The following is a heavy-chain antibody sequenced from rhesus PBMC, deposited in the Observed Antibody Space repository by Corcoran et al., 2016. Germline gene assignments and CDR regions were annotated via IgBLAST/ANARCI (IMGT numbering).Heavy chain of an antibody. CDR2: LYGSSGNT. Sequence: QVQLQESGPGLVKPSETLSLTCAVSGGSISSGYGWSWIRQPPGKGLEWIGYLYGSSGNTYYNPPLKSRVTISKDTSKTQFSLKLSSVTAADTAVYYCASLYSSGWYYFDYWGQGVLVTVSS. V-gene: IGHV4S7*01. CDR1: GGSISSGYG. J-gene: IGHJ4*01. D-gene: IGHD6-31*01. CDR3: ASLYSSGWYYFDY.